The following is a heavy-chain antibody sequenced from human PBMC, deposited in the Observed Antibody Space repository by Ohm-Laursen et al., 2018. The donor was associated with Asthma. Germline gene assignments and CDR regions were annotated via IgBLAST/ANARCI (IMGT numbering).Heavy chain of an antibody. V-gene: IGHV3-15*01. CDR2: ITSERSGGTR. D-gene: IGHD1-14*01. J-gene: IGHJ3*01. CDR1: GFAFSNIL. CDR3: ATYNQYNAFDL. Sequence: SLRLSCIASGFAFSNILMTWVRQSPGKGLEWVGRITSERSGGTRAYAAPVKDRYPISRDDSKTTLYLQMNSLETEDTAVYFCATYNQYNAFDLWGQGTMVTVSS.